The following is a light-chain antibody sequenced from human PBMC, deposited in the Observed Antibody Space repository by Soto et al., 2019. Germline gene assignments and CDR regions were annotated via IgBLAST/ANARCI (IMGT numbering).Light chain of an antibody. V-gene: IGKV4-1*01. CDR1: QTVLYSSNNKNY. Sequence: DIVMTQSPDSLAVSLGERATINCKSSQTVLYSSNNKNYLAWYQHEPGQPPKLLIYWASTRESGVPDRFSGSGSGTDFTLTISSLQAEDVAVYYCQQYYSSPCTFGQETKLEIK. CDR3: QQYYSSPCT. CDR2: WAS. J-gene: IGKJ2*02.